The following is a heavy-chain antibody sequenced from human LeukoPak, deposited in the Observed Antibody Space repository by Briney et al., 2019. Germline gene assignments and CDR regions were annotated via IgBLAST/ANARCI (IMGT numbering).Heavy chain of an antibody. CDR2: ISGSGGST. CDR3: AKAYPEYYYDSSGYPLNPFDY. CDR1: GGSFSGYY. V-gene: IGHV3-23*01. J-gene: IGHJ4*02. D-gene: IGHD3-22*01. Sequence: PSETLSLTCAVYGGSFSGYYWSWVRQAPGKGLEWVSAISGSGGSTYCADSVKGRFTISRDNSKNTLYLQMNSLRAEDTAVYYCAKAYPEYYYDSSGYPLNPFDYWGQGTLVTVSS.